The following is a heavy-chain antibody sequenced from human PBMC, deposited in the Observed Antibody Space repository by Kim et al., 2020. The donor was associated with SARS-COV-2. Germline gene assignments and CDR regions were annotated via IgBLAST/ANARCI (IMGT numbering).Heavy chain of an antibody. V-gene: IGHV3-30*18. D-gene: IGHD3-9*01. Sequence: GGSLRLSCAASGFTFSDYGMHWVRQAPGKGLEWVARISFHGSDKYYADSVKGRFTISRDNSKNTLYLQMNSLRVEDTAVYYCAKSVLRYFGYFYYWGQGTGVTVS. J-gene: IGHJ4*02. CDR2: ISFHGSDK. CDR1: GFTFSDYG. CDR3: AKSVLRYFGYFYY.